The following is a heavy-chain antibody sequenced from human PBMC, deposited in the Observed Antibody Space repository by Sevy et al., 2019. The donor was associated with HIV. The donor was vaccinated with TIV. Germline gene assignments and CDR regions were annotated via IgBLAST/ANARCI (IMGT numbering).Heavy chain of an antibody. Sequence: GGSLRLSCAASGFTFSSYWMHWVRQVPGKGLVWVSRIKSDGSSTSYAHSVKGRFTISRDNATNTLYLQMNSLRAEDTAVYYCARDRSGSYRVSDNWFDPWGQGTLVTVSS. CDR2: IKSDGSST. V-gene: IGHV3-74*01. D-gene: IGHD1-26*01. CDR3: ARDRSGSYRVSDNWFDP. CDR1: GFTFSSYW. J-gene: IGHJ5*02.